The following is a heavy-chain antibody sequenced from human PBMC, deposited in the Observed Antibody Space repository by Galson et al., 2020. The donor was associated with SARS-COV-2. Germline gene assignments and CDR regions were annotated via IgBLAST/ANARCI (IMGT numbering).Heavy chain of an antibody. CDR1: GFSFSDYE. J-gene: IGHJ3*02. CDR2: ISSSGTNI. Sequence: GGSLRLSCAGSGFSFSDYEMNWVRPGPGKGLEWVSYISSSGTNIYYADSAQGRFTISRDNAKNSLYLQMTSRRAEDQAIYYCASPYLAAASFFGAFDIWGPGTMVTVSS. V-gene: IGHV3-48*03. D-gene: IGHD6-13*01. CDR3: ASPYLAAASFFGAFDI.